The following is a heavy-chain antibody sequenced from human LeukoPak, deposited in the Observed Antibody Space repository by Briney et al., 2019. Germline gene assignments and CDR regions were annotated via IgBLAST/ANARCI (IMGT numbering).Heavy chain of an antibody. Sequence: GGSLRLSCEASGFTFSDYWMYWVRQGPGKGLVWVSRIDSDGSAPAYADSGKGRFTLSRDNAKNTLYLQMDSLRAEDTAVYYCVKSGIPRTSWYQYYMDVWGKGTKVTVSS. CDR3: VKSGIPRTSWYQYYMDV. D-gene: IGHD6-13*01. CDR1: GFTFSDYW. CDR2: IDSDGSAP. V-gene: IGHV3-74*01. J-gene: IGHJ6*03.